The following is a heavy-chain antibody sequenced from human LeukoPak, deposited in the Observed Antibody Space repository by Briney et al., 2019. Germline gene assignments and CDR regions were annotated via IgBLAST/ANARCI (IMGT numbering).Heavy chain of an antibody. CDR1: GYTFTGYY. CDR2: INPNSGGT. V-gene: IGHV1-2*04. J-gene: IGHJ5*02. Sequence: ASVKVSCKASGYTFTGYYMHWVRQAPGQGLEWMGWINPNSGGTNYAQKFQGWDTMTRDTSISTAYMELSRLRSEDTAVYYCARMVVAATRYNWFDPWGQGTLVTVSS. D-gene: IGHD2-15*01. CDR3: ARMVVAATRYNWFDP.